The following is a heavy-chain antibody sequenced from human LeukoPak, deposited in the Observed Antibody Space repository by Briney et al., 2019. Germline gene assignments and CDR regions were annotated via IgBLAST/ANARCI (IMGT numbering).Heavy chain of an antibody. CDR2: INHSGST. D-gene: IGHD6-13*01. CDR3: ARSSSSWIFDY. CDR1: GGSFSGYY. J-gene: IGHJ4*02. V-gene: IGHV4-34*01. Sequence: SSETLSLTCAVYGGSFSGYYWSWIRQPPGKGLEWIGEINHSGSTNYNPSLKSRVTISVDKSKNQFSLKLSSVTAADTAVYYCARSSSSWIFDYWGQGTLVTVSS.